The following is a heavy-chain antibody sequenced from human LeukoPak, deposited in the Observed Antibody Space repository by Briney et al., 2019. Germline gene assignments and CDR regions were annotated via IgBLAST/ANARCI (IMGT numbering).Heavy chain of an antibody. V-gene: IGHV4-4*07. Sequence: SETLSLTCTVSGGSISSYYWSWIRQPAGKGLEWIGRIYTSGSTNYNPSLKSRVTMSVDTSKNQFSLKLSSVTAADTAVYYCAREGNYYDSSGYYLSHAFDIWGQGTMVTVSS. D-gene: IGHD3-22*01. J-gene: IGHJ3*02. CDR2: IYTSGST. CDR3: AREGNYYDSSGYYLSHAFDI. CDR1: GGSISSYY.